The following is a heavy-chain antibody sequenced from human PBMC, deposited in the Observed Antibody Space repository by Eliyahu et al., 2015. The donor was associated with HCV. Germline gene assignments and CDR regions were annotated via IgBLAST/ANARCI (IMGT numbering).Heavy chain of an antibody. CDR3: ARGELGTSDIVVVPAAV. CDR2: IYSGGTT. V-gene: IGHV3-66*01. CDR1: GFTVISNY. Sequence: EAQVVESGGGLVQFGGSLRLSCAAXGFTVISNYMSWVRQAPGKGLEWVSVIYSGGTTYFADSVKGRFTISRDNSKNTLYLQMNSLRAEXTAVYYCARGELGTSDIVVVPAAVWGQGTLVTVSS. D-gene: IGHD2-2*01. J-gene: IGHJ4*02.